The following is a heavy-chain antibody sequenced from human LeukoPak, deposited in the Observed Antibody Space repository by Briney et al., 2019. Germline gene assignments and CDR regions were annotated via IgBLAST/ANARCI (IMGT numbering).Heavy chain of an antibody. V-gene: IGHV3-7*01. D-gene: IGHD4-17*01. J-gene: IGHJ4*02. CDR3: ARESGSVTSEVDFDY. Sequence: GGTLRLSCAASGFTFSSYWMSWVRQAPGKGLEWVATIRQDGSQKYYVDSVKGRFTISRDNAKNSLYLQMNSLRAEDTAVYYCARESGSVTSEVDFDYWGQGTLVTVSS. CDR2: IRQDGSQK. CDR1: GFTFSSYW.